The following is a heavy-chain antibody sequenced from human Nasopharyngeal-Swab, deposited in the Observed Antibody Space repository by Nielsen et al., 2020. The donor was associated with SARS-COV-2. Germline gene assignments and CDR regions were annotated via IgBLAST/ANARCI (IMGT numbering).Heavy chain of an antibody. CDR2: IYYSGST. J-gene: IGHJ3*02. Sequence: CQAPGTGLAWVGSIYYSGSTYYNPSLKSRVTISVDTSKNQFSLKLSSVTAADTAVYYCARQGTRCSGGSCYWDAFDIWGQGTMVTVSS. D-gene: IGHD2-15*01. CDR3: ARQGTRCSGGSCYWDAFDI. V-gene: IGHV4-39*01.